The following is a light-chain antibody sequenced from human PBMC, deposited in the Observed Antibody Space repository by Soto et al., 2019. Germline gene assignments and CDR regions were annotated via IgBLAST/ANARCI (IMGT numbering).Light chain of an antibody. CDR3: SSYTSSSTGV. Sequence: QSALTQPASVSGSPGQSITISCTGTSSDVGGYNYVSWYQQHPGKAPKLMIYDVSNRLSGVSNRFSGSKSGNTASLTISGLQAEDEADYYCSSYTSSSTGVFGTGTKLTVL. J-gene: IGLJ1*01. CDR1: SSDVGGYNY. V-gene: IGLV2-14*01. CDR2: DVS.